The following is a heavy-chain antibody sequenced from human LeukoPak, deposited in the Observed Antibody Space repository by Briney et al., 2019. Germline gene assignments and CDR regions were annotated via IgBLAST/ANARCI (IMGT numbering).Heavy chain of an antibody. CDR2: ISAYNGNT. CDR1: GYTFTSYG. D-gene: IGHD4-11*01. CDR3: ARDLLGPHDYQYYYYMDV. Sequence: GASVKVSCKASGYTFTSYGISWVRQAPGQGLEWMGWISAYNGNTNYAQKLQGRVTMTTDTSTSTAYMELRSLRSDDTAVYYCARDLLGPHDYQYYYYMDVWGKGTTVTVSS. V-gene: IGHV1-18*01. J-gene: IGHJ6*03.